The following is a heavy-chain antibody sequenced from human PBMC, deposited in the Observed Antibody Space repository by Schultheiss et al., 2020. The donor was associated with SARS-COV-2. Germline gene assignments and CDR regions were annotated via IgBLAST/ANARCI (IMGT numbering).Heavy chain of an antibody. D-gene: IGHD1-7*01. CDR1: GYSISSGYY. CDR2: IYTSGST. V-gene: IGHV4-38-2*01. CDR3: GRGRNYVGI. J-gene: IGHJ3*02. Sequence: SETLSLTCAVSGYSISSGYYWGWIRQPAGKGLEWIGRIYTSGSTNYNPSLKSRVTISVDKSKNQFSLKLTSVTAADTAVYYCGRGRNYVGIWGQGTMVTVSS.